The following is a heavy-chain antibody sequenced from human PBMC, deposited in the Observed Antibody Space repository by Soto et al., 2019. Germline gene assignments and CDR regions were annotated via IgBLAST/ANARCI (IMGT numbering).Heavy chain of an antibody. CDR3: AKGVLGYCSSNSCYAYDF. D-gene: IGHD2-2*01. CDR1: GFTFSDSA. V-gene: IGHV3-23*01. J-gene: IGHJ4*02. CDR2: ITGSGGNT. Sequence: EVQLLESGGGLVQFGGSLRLSCAASGFTFSDSAMSWVRQAPGKGLEWVSAITGSGGNTFYADSVKGRFTISRDNSKSTLFLHMHILIAEDTAVYYCAKGVLGYCSSNSCYAYDFWGQGTLVTVSS.